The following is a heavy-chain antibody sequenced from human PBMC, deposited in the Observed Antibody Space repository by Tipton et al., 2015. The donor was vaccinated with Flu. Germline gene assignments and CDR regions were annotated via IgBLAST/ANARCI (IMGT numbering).Heavy chain of an antibody. CDR2: ISRGGDST. CDR1: GFTFGSYR. Sequence: QLVQSGGGLAQPGGSLRLSCAASGFTFGSYRMNWIRQAPGRGLEWISYISRGGDSTNYADSVKGRFIISRDNVENSLFLQMNSLRDDDTATYYCVSEGRDDYNPYFDNWGHGARVTVSS. V-gene: IGHV3-48*02. CDR3: VSEGRDDYNPYFDN. J-gene: IGHJ4*01. D-gene: IGHD5-24*01.